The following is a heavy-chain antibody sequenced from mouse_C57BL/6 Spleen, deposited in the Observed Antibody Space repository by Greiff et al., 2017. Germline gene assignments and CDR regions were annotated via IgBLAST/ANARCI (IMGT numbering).Heavy chain of an antibody. CDR1: GFNIKNTS. D-gene: IGHD1-1*01. V-gene: IGHV14-3*01. CDR2: IAPANGNT. CDR3: ANFDGSGLDD. Sequence: VQLQQSVAELVRPGASVKLSCTASGFNIKNTSMHWVQQRPEQGLEWIGSIAPANGNTKSAPKFPGKATITADPSSITAYLQLSSLASEDTAIYDCANFDGSGLDDGGQGTTLTVSS. J-gene: IGHJ2*01.